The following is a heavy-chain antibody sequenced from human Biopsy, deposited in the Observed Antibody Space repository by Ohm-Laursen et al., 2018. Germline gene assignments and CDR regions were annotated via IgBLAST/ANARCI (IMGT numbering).Heavy chain of an antibody. CDR1: GESSSGYF. V-gene: IGHV4-34*01. Sequence: SETLSLTCAVNGESSSGYFWNWIRQPPGKGLEWIGEINQSGSTKYNPSLKRRATLSADSSNSQFSPRLTSVTAADTAIYYCARGSGYFKLDVWGQGTLVTVSS. CDR3: ARGSGYFKLDV. D-gene: IGHD5-12*01. J-gene: IGHJ4*02. CDR2: INQSGST.